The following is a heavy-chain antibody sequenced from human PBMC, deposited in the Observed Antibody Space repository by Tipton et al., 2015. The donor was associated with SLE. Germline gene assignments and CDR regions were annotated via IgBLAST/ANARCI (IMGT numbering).Heavy chain of an antibody. J-gene: IGHJ6*03. V-gene: IGHV4-59*08. CDR2: VYYRGTT. D-gene: IGHD4-11*01. CDR3: ARLPNSIYSHYYYHMDV. CDR1: GGSMSDHY. Sequence: TLSLTCTVSGGSMSDHYWSWIRQSPGKGLEWIGYVYYRGTTNYNPSLKSRITISVDTSKNQFSLGLTSVTAADTAVYYCARLPNSIYSHYYYHMDVWGKGTTVTVSS.